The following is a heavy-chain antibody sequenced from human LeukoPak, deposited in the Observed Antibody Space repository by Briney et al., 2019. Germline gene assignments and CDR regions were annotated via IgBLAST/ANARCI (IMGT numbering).Heavy chain of an antibody. D-gene: IGHD6-13*01. J-gene: IGHJ6*02. CDR2: ISAYNGNT. CDR3: ARDPYSSSWYGPYYYYYGMDV. V-gene: IGHV1-18*01. Sequence: GASVKVSCKASGYTFTSYGISWVRQAPGQGLERMGWISAYNGNTNYAQKLQGRVTMTTDTSTSTAYMELRSLRSDDTAVYYCARDPYSSSWYGPYYYYYGMDVWGQGTTVTVSS. CDR1: GYTFTSYG.